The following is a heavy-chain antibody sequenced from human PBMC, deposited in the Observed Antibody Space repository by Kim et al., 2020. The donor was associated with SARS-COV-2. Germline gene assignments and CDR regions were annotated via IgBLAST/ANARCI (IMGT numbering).Heavy chain of an antibody. CDR2: IDPSDSET. D-gene: IGHD3-10*01. V-gene: IGHV5-10-1*01. CDR3: ARLSWKSSGSYFVSNSWLDP. Sequence: GESLKISCEDSGNSFSKYWISWVRQMPGRGLEWVGNIDPSDSETTYSPSFRGHVTISVDKSISTAYLQWNRVKASDTAMYYCARLSWKSSGSYFVSNSWLDPWGQGPLVTVSS. J-gene: IGHJ5*02. CDR1: GNSFSKYW.